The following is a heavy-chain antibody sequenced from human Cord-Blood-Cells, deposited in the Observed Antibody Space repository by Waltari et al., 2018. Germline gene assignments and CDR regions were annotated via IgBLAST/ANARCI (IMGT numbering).Heavy chain of an antibody. V-gene: IGHV6-1*01. Sequence: QVQLQQSGPGLVKPSQTLSLTCAISGDSVSSNSAAWNWIRQSPSRGLELLGRKYYKSKWYNYYSGSVKSRITNNPDTSKNQFSLQLNSVTPEDTAVYYCARSVSGAFDIWGQGTMVTDSS. CDR2: KYYKSKWYN. CDR3: ARSVSGAFDI. CDR1: GDSVSSNSAA. J-gene: IGHJ3*02. D-gene: IGHD1-20*01.